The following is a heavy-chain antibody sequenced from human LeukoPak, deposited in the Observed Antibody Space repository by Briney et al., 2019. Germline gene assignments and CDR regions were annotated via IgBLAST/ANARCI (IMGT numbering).Heavy chain of an antibody. CDR2: ISHDGNSK. D-gene: IGHD5-12*01. J-gene: IGHJ4*02. CDR3: AKDRSYSGYEPLDY. V-gene: IGHV3-30*18. Sequence: GGSLRLSCAASGFTFSNYGVHWVRQAPGKGLESVAVISHDGNSKYSADSVKGRFTISRDNSKNTLYLQMDSLRVEDTAVYYCAKDRSYSGYEPLDYWGQGTLVTVSS. CDR1: GFTFSNYG.